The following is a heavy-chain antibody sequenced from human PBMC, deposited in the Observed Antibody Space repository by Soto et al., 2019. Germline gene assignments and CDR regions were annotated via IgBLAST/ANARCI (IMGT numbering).Heavy chain of an antibody. Sequence: QVQLQESGPGLVKPSETLSLTCTVSGGSVSSGSYYWSWIRQPPGKGLEWIAFIYYSGSTNYNPSHKSRVTISVDKSKNQFSLKLAAVTAADTAVYYCARGYDILNSWGQGTLVTVSS. J-gene: IGHJ4*02. D-gene: IGHD3-9*01. V-gene: IGHV4-61*01. CDR2: IYYSGST. CDR3: ARGYDILNS. CDR1: GGSVSSGSYY.